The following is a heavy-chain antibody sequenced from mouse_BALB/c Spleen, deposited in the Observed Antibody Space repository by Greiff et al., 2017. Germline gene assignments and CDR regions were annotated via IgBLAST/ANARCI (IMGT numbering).Heavy chain of an antibody. CDR1: GFSLTGYG. J-gene: IGHJ4*01. CDR2: IWGDGST. D-gene: IGHD2-1*01. Sequence: VMLVESGPGLVAPSQSLSITCTVSGFSLTGYGVNWVRQPPGKGLEWLGMIWGDGSTDYNSALKSRLSISKDNSKSQVFLKMNSLQTDDTARYYCARDPSYGNSYYYAMDYWGQGTSVTVSS. V-gene: IGHV2-6-7*01. CDR3: ARDPSYGNSYYYAMDY.